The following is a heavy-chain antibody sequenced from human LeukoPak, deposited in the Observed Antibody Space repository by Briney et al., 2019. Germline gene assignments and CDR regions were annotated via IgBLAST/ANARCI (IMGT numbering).Heavy chain of an antibody. D-gene: IGHD3-16*01. Sequence: PSETLSLTCTVSGGSISSYYWSWIRQPAGKRLEWIGRIYTSGSTNYNPSLKSRVTMSIDTSKNQFSLKLSSVTAADTAVYYCARHPLRPLDAFDIWGQGTMVTVSS. J-gene: IGHJ3*02. CDR2: IYTSGST. CDR1: GGSISSYY. V-gene: IGHV4-4*07. CDR3: ARHPLRPLDAFDI.